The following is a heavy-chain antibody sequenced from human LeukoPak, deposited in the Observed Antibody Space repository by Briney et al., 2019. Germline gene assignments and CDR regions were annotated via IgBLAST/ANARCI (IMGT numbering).Heavy chain of an antibody. CDR1: GFSFSNYW. Sequence: GGSLRLSCAASGFSFSNYWMHWVRQAPGKGLVWVSRTNSDGSSTSYADSVKGRFTISRDNAKNTLYLQVNSLRAEDSAVYYCARDGYCSGGRCYGKDYLGQGTLVTVSS. CDR2: TNSDGSST. V-gene: IGHV3-74*01. J-gene: IGHJ4*02. D-gene: IGHD2-15*01. CDR3: ARDGYCSGGRCYGKDY.